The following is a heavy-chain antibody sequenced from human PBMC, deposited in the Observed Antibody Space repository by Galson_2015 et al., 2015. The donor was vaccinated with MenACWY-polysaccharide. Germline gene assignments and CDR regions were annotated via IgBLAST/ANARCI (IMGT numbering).Heavy chain of an antibody. CDR2: IKPVGSAK. D-gene: IGHD3-22*01. Sequence: SLRLSCAASGFTFSSFWMSWVRQAPGKGLEWVAIIKPVGSAKYYVDSVKGRFSIYRDNAKNSLYLQMNSLRSEDTAVYYCARDPLDSSGYTRGSVFDLWGRGTLVTVSS. CDR3: ARDPLDSSGYTRGSVFDL. J-gene: IGHJ2*01. V-gene: IGHV3-7*01. CDR1: GFTFSSFW.